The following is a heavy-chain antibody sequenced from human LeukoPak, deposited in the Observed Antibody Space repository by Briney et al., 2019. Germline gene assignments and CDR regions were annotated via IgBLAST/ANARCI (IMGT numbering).Heavy chain of an antibody. V-gene: IGHV4-61*01. CDR2: IYYSGNT. CDR3: ARDGDSSGNFDY. CDR1: GGSVSSGSYY. Sequence: SDTLSLTCTVSGGSVSSGSYYWSWIRQPPGKGLEWIGYIYYSGNTNYNPSLKSRVTISLDTSKNQFSLKLSSVTAADTAVYYCARDGDSSGNFDYWGQGTLVTVSS. D-gene: IGHD3-22*01. J-gene: IGHJ4*02.